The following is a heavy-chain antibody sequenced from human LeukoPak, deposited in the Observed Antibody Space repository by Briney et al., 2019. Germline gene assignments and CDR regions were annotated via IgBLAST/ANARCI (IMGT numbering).Heavy chain of an antibody. V-gene: IGHV3-7*01. CDR2: IKQDGSEK. CDR1: GDSISNYY. J-gene: IGHJ4*02. D-gene: IGHD3-10*01. CDR3: ARDSLGSYYNEDY. Sequence: TSETLSLTCTVSGDSISNYYWSWVRQAPGKGLEWVANIKQDGSEKYYVDSVKGRFTISRDNAKNSLYLQMNSLRAEDTAVYYCARDSLGSYYNEDYWGQGTLVTVSS.